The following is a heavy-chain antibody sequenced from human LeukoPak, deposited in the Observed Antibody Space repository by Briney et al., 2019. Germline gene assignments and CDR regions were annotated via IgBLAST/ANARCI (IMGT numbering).Heavy chain of an antibody. Sequence: SGGSLRLSCAASGFTFSTYNMNWVRQAPGKGLEGVSFISSGSEIIYYADSVKGRFTVSRDNDKKSLYLQMNSLRDVDTAVYYCARNPAGIGDYLGQGTLVTVSS. CDR1: GFTFSTYN. D-gene: IGHD1-1*01. J-gene: IGHJ4*02. V-gene: IGHV3-48*02. CDR2: ISSGSEII. CDR3: ARNPAGIGDY.